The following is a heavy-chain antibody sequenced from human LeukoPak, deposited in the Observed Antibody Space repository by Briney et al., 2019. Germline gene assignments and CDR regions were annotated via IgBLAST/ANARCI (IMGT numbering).Heavy chain of an antibody. CDR3: ARDNSVRDEAWWFNP. V-gene: IGHV1-46*01. J-gene: IGHJ5*02. CDR2: ISPSGGST. CDR1: GYTLSSKY. Sequence: GASVKVSCKAFGYTLSSKYMHWVRQAPGQRLEWMGVISPSGGSTTYAQKFRGRLTLTRDMSTSTDYLELSSLRSDDTAVYYCARDNSVRDEAWWFNPWGQGTLVTVFS. D-gene: IGHD4-23*01.